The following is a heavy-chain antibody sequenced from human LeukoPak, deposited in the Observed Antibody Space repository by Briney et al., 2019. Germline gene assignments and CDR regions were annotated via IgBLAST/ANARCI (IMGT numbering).Heavy chain of an antibody. CDR2: INPNSGGT. Sequence: ASVKVSCKASGYTFTGYYMHWVRQAPGQGLEWMGWINPNSGGTSYAQKFQGRVTMTRDTSISTAYMELSRLRSDDTALYYCARGRSTGYSYYYSYGMDVWGQGTTVTVSS. V-gene: IGHV1-2*02. CDR1: GYTFTGYY. CDR3: ARGRSTGYSYYYSYGMDV. D-gene: IGHD2-2*03. J-gene: IGHJ6*02.